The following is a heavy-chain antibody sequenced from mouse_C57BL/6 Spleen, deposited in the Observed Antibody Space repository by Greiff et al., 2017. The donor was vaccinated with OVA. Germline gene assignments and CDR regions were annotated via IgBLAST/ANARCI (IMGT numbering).Heavy chain of an antibody. J-gene: IGHJ2*01. Sequence: QVQLKESGAELVKPGASVKISCKASGYAFSSYWMNWVKQRPGKGLEWIGQIYPGDGDTNYNGKFKGKATLTADKSSSTAYMQLSSLTSEDSAVYFCARREAYGNSYFDYWGQGTTLTVSS. CDR2: IYPGDGDT. V-gene: IGHV1-80*01. D-gene: IGHD2-1*01. CDR1: GYAFSSYW. CDR3: ARREAYGNSYFDY.